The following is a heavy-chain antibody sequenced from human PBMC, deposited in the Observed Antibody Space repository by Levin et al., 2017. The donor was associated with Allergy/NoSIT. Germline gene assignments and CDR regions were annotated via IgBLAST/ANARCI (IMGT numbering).Heavy chain of an antibody. D-gene: IGHD6-13*01. V-gene: IGHV4-34*01. CDR2: INHSGST. J-gene: IGHJ6*03. Sequence: PSETLSLTCAVYGGSFSGYYWNWIRQPPGKGLEWIGEINHSGSTNSNPSLKSRVTISVDTSKNQFSLKLSSVTAADTAVYYCARGGVSSQFHMDVWGKGTTVTVSS. CDR3: ARGGVSSQFHMDV. CDR1: GGSFSGYY.